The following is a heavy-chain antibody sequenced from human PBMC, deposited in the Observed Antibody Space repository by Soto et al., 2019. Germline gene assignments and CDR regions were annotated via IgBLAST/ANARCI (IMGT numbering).Heavy chain of an antibody. CDR3: ARLLPNSGYDDLHDY. CDR1: GGTFSSYT. Sequence: ASVKVSCKASGGTFSSYTISWVRQAPGQGLEWMGRIIPILGIANYAQKFQGRVTITADKSTSTAYMELSSLRSEDTAVYYCARLLPNSGYDDLHDYWGQGTLVTVSS. D-gene: IGHD5-12*01. V-gene: IGHV1-69*02. CDR2: IIPILGIA. J-gene: IGHJ4*02.